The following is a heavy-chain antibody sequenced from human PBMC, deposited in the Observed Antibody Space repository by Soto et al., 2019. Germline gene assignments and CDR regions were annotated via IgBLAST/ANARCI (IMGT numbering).Heavy chain of an antibody. D-gene: IGHD3-10*01. CDR1: GGSISSGDYY. CDR2: IYYSGST. CDR3: ARAMGTMVRAYYYYGMDV. J-gene: IGHJ6*02. V-gene: IGHV4-30-4*01. Sequence: PSETLSLTCTVSGGSISSGDYYWSWIRQPPGKGLEWIGYIYYSGSTYYNPSLKSRVTISVDTSKNQFSLKLSSVTAADTAVYYCARAMGTMVRAYYYYGMDVWGQGTTVTVSS.